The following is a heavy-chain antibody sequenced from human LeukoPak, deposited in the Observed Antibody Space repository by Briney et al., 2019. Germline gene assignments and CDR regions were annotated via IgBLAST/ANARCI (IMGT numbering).Heavy chain of an antibody. CDR2: IYHSGST. Sequence: SETLSLTCTVSGYSISSGYYWGWIRQPPGKGLEWLGSIYHSGSTYYNPSLKSRVTISVDTSKNQFSLKLSSVTAADTAVYYCAGCRITGTRPFDYWGQGILVTVSS. V-gene: IGHV4-38-2*02. CDR1: GYSISSGYY. J-gene: IGHJ4*02. CDR3: AGCRITGTRPFDY. D-gene: IGHD1-7*01.